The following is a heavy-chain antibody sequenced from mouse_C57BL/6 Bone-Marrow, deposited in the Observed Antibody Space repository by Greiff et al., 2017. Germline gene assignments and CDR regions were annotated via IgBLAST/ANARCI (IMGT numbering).Heavy chain of an antibody. D-gene: IGHD3-1*01. CDR1: GFTFTDYY. J-gene: IGHJ1*03. CDR2: IRNKANGYTT. CDR3: ASCSGLGYFDV. Sequence: EVQLVESGGGLVQPGGSLSLSCAASGFTFTDYYMSWVRQPPGKALEWLGFIRNKANGYTTEYSASVKGRFTISRDNSQSILYLQMNALRAEDSATYYCASCSGLGYFDVWGTGTTVTVSS. V-gene: IGHV7-3*01.